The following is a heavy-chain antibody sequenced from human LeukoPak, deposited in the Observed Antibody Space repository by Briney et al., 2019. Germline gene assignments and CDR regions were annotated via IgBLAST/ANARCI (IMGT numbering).Heavy chain of an antibody. CDR2: IYYSGST. J-gene: IGHJ4*02. V-gene: IGHV4-39*07. Sequence: SETLSLTCTVSGGSISSSSYYWGWIRQPPGRGLEWIGSIYYSGSTYYNPSLKSRVTISVDTSKNQFSLKLSSVTAADTAVYYCARSARIEYCSSTSCYSNFDYWGQGTLVTVSS. CDR1: GGSISSSSYY. CDR3: ARSARIEYCSSTSCYSNFDY. D-gene: IGHD2-2*01.